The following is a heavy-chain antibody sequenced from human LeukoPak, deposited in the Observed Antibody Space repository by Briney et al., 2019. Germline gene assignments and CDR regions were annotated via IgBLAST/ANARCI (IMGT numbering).Heavy chain of an antibody. CDR1: GGSFSGYY. D-gene: IGHD1-1*01. V-gene: IGHV4-34*01. Sequence: PSGTLSLTCAVYGGSFSGYYWSWIRQPPGKGLEWIGEIYHTGNTNYNPSLKSRVTISVDKSKSQFSLKLSSVNAADTAVYYCARSGSYCHDHWGQGILVTVSS. CDR3: ARSGSYCHDH. CDR2: IYHTGNT. J-gene: IGHJ4*02.